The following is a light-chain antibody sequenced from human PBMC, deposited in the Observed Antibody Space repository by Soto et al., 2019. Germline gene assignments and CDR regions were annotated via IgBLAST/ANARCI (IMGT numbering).Light chain of an antibody. J-gene: IGLJ2*01. Sequence: QAVVTQEPSLTVSPGGTVTLTCASSTGAVTGGYYPNWFQRKPGQAPRPLIYSTSNKHSWTPARFSGSLLGGKAALTLSGVQPADEAEYYCLLYYGGAQLIFGGGTKVTVL. CDR1: TGAVTGGYY. CDR2: STS. CDR3: LLYYGGAQLI. V-gene: IGLV7-43*01.